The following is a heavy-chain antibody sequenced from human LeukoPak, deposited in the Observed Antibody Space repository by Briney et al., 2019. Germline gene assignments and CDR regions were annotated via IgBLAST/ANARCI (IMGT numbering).Heavy chain of an antibody. Sequence: PGGSLRLSCITSGFNFRGHNMAWVRQAPGKGLEWLATTTRDGSGKEYVDSVRGRFTISRDNAKNSIYLQMNTLSAEDTAVYFCVTEFWYRFDYWGQGLLVTVSS. V-gene: IGHV3-7*01. D-gene: IGHD3-3*01. CDR2: TTRDGSGK. CDR1: GFNFRGHN. CDR3: VTEFWYRFDY. J-gene: IGHJ4*02.